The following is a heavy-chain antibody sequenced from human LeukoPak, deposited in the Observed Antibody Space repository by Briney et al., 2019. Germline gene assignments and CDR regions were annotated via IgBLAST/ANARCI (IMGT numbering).Heavy chain of an antibody. Sequence: GASVKVSCKASGYTFTGYYMHWVRQAPGQGLEWMGWINPNSGGTNYAQKFQGRVTMTRDTSISTAYMELSRLRSDDTAVYYCARDSSGWYGVNWFDPWGQGTLVTVSS. CDR1: GYTFTGYY. J-gene: IGHJ5*02. CDR3: ARDSSGWYGVNWFDP. V-gene: IGHV1-2*02. D-gene: IGHD6-19*01. CDR2: INPNSGGT.